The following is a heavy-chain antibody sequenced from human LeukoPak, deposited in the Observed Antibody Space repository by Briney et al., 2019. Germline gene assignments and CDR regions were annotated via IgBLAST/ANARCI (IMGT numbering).Heavy chain of an antibody. J-gene: IGHJ5*02. Sequence: SETLSLTCTVPGASISSGSNYWGWIRQPPGKGLEWIGEINHSGSTNYNPSLKSRVTISVDTSKNQFSLKLSSVTAADTAVYYCASVDFWSGYYRRNWFDPWGQGTLVTVSS. CDR3: ASVDFWSGYYRRNWFDP. V-gene: IGHV4-39*07. D-gene: IGHD3-3*01. CDR1: GASISSGSNY. CDR2: INHSGST.